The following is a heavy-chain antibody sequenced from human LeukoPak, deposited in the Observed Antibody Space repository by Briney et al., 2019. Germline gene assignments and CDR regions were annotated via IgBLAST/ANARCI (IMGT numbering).Heavy chain of an antibody. J-gene: IGHJ2*01. D-gene: IGHD5-12*01. CDR2: IYSGGRT. CDR3: ARVQLGGSWFFDL. CDR1: GFTVSSNY. Sequence: GGSLRLSCAASGFTVSSNYMRWVRQAPGKGLEWVSVIYSGGRTYYVDSVKGRFTISRDNSKNTLYLQMNSLRAEDTAVYYCARVQLGGSWFFDLWGRGTLVTVSS. V-gene: IGHV3-53*01.